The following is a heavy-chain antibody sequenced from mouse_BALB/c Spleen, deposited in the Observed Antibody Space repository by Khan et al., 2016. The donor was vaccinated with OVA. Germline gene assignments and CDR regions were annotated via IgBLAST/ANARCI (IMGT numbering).Heavy chain of an antibody. J-gene: IGHJ3*01. D-gene: IGHD2-13*01. CDR3: ARGGLPFAY. Sequence: QVQLQQSGPGLVQPSQSLSITCTVSGFSLSNYGVHWVRQSPGKGLEWLGVIWSGGSTDFNAAFISRVSISKDNSKSRVFFKMNSLQTNDSAIYYCARGGLPFAYWGQGTLVTVSA. V-gene: IGHV2-2*02. CDR2: IWSGGST. CDR1: GFSLSNYG.